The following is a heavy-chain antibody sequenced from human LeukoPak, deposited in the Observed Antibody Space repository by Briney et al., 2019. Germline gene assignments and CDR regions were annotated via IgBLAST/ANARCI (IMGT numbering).Heavy chain of an antibody. J-gene: IGHJ6*02. CDR3: ARHIRGVGAKNYYYYGMDV. CDR1: GGSISSYY. CDR2: IYYSGST. D-gene: IGHD1-26*01. Sequence: PSETLSLTCTVSGGSISSYYWSWIRQPPGKGLEWIGYIYYSGSTNYNPSLKSRVTISVDTSKNQFSLKLSFVTAADTAVYYCARHIRGVGAKNYYYYGMDVWGQGTTVTISS. V-gene: IGHV4-59*08.